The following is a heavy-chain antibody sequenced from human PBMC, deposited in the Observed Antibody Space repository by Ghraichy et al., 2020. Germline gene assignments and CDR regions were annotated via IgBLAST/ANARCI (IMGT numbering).Heavy chain of an antibody. CDR3: ASVIAAAGT. D-gene: IGHD6-13*01. Sequence: ESLNISCAVSGGSISSSNWWSWVRQPPGKGLEWIREIYHSGSTNYNPSLKSRVTISVDKSKNQFSLKLSSVTAADTAVYYCASVIAAAGTWGQGTLVTVSS. J-gene: IGHJ4*02. CDR2: IYHSGST. V-gene: IGHV4-4*02. CDR1: GGSISSSNW.